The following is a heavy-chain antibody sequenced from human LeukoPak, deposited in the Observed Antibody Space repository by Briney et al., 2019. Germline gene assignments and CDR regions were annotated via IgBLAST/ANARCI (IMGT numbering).Heavy chain of an antibody. V-gene: IGHV1-18*01. Sequence: GASVKVSCKASGYTFTSYGISWVRQAPGQGLEWMGWISAYNGNTNYAQKLQGRVTMTTDTSTSTAYMELRSLRSEDTAVYYCATVIRFNWFDPWGQGTLVTVSS. CDR2: ISAYNGNT. J-gene: IGHJ5*02. D-gene: IGHD3-3*01. CDR3: ATVIRFNWFDP. CDR1: GYTFTSYG.